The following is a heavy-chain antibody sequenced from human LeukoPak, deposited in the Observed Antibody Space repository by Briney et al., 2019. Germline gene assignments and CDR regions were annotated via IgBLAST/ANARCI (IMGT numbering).Heavy chain of an antibody. J-gene: IGHJ4*02. CDR3: AKENGFGEFFLLNDY. CDR2: ISSSGSTI. CDR1: GFTFSDYY. D-gene: IGHD3-10*01. V-gene: IGHV3-11*01. Sequence: GGSLRLSCAASGFTFSDYYMSWIRQAPGKGLEWVSYISSSGSTIYYADPVKGRFTISRDNSKNTLYLQMNSLRAEDTAVYYCAKENGFGEFFLLNDYWGQGTLVTVSS.